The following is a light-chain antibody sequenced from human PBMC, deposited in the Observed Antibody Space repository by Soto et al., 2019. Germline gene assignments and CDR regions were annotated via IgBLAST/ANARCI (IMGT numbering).Light chain of an antibody. J-gene: IGLJ2*01. CDR2: KNN. V-gene: IGLV1-47*01. Sequence: QSVLTQTTSASGTPGQRVTISCSGSTSNIGSKYVYWYQQHPGTAPKLLIYKNNQRPSGVPDRFSGSKSGTSASLAISGLRSEDEADYYCAAWDDSLRVFGGGTKVTVL. CDR3: AAWDDSLRV. CDR1: TSNIGSKY.